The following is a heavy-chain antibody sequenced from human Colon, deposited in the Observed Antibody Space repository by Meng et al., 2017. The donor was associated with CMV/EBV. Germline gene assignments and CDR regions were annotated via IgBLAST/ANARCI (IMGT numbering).Heavy chain of an antibody. CDR1: GFTFSHNW. D-gene: IGHD3-3*01. CDR3: ARFLGNGWYDP. Sequence: GESLKISCTASGFTFSHNWMTWVRQAPGKGLQWVANIKEDGSERYYLDSVNGRFSISRDNAKDSLYLQMNSLRVDDTAVYYCARFLGNGWYDPWGQGTRVTVSS. CDR2: IKEDGSER. V-gene: IGHV3-7*01. J-gene: IGHJ5*02.